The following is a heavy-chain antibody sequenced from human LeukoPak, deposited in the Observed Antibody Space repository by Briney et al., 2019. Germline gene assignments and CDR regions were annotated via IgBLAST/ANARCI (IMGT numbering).Heavy chain of an antibody. V-gene: IGHV3-53*01. CDR1: GFTFSRHG. D-gene: IGHD3-22*01. Sequence: GGTLRLSCVASGFTFSRHGMNWVRQAPGKGLEWVSVIYSGGSTYYADSVKGRFTISRDNSKNTLYLQMNSLRAEDTAVYYCARSYYDSSGLSGAFDIWGQGPMVTVSS. CDR3: ARSYYDSSGLSGAFDI. J-gene: IGHJ3*02. CDR2: IYSGGST.